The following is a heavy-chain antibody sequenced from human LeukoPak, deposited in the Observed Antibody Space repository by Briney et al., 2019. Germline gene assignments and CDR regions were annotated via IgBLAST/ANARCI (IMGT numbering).Heavy chain of an antibody. CDR2: IYYSGST. V-gene: IGHV4-30-4*08. CDR3: AREVYYDFWSGYPDY. J-gene: IGHJ4*02. Sequence: YWIGWVRQMPGKGLEWIGYIYYSGSTYYNPSLKSRVTISVDTSKNQFSLKLSSVTAADTAVYYCAREVYYDFWSGYPDYWGQGTLVTVSS. CDR1: Y. D-gene: IGHD3-3*01.